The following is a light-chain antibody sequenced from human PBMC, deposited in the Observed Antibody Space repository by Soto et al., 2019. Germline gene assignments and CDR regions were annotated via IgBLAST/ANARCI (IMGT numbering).Light chain of an antibody. V-gene: IGKV1-12*01. CDR3: QQANSYPLT. CDR2: AAS. Sequence: DIQMTQSPSSVSASVGDRVTITCRASQGISSWLDWYQQKPGKAPKLLIYAASSLHSGVPSRFSGSGSGTDFTLTISSLQPEDFATYYCQQANSYPLTFGGGTKVEIK. CDR1: QGISSW. J-gene: IGKJ4*01.